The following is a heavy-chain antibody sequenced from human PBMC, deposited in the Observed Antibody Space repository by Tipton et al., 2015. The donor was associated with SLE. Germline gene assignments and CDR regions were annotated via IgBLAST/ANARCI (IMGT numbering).Heavy chain of an antibody. Sequence: TLSLTCSVSGSSISSYHWGWIRQPPGKGLEWMGSIFHSGDVYYNPSVKSRVTISIETSKNHFSLQLTSMTAADTAVYYCVRNGFCRSGVCYRNWFDPWGPGSLVTVSS. CDR2: IFHSGDV. D-gene: IGHD2-8*02. V-gene: IGHV4-38-2*01. CDR3: VRNGFCRSGVCYRNWFDP. CDR1: GSSISSYH. J-gene: IGHJ5*02.